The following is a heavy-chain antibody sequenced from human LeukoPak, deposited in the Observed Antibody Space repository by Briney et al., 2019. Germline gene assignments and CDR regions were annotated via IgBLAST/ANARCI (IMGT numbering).Heavy chain of an antibody. D-gene: IGHD5-18*01. J-gene: IGHJ2*01. CDR2: ISYDGSNK. V-gene: IGHV3-30-3*01. CDR1: GFTFSSYA. CDR3: AREGGYSYGPRERYFDL. Sequence: GGSLRLSCAASGFTFSSYAMHWVRQAPGKGLEWVAVISYDGSNKYYADSVKGRFTISRDNSKNTLYLQMNSLRAEDTAVYYCAREGGYSYGPRERYFDLWGRGTLVTVSS.